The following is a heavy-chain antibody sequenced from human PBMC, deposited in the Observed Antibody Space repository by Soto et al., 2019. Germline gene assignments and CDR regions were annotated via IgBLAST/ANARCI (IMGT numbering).Heavy chain of an antibody. J-gene: IGHJ4*02. D-gene: IGHD3-10*01. CDR3: AAPRSDPRDMYFGSWSSLDY. Sequence: QVQLEQSAVEVKQPGSSVKIPCKASGGAVSWVRQAPGQGFEWLAGVGPTFGTIKYGQKFTDRLPITAQYMSLTRLRPGDTGVFFCAAPRSDPRDMYFGSWSSLDYWGQGTLV. CDR2: VGPTFGTI. V-gene: IGHV1-69*01. CDR1: GGA.